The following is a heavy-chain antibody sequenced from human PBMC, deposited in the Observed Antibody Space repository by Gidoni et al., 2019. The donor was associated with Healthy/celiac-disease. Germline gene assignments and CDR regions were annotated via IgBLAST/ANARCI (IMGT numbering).Heavy chain of an antibody. V-gene: IGHV4-34*01. CDR1: VGSFSGYY. CDR3: ARVYYYDSSGYYYDNWFDP. Sequence: QVQLQQWGAGLLKPSETLSLTCAVYVGSFSGYYWSWIRQPPGKGLEWIGEINHSGSTNYNPSLKSRVTISVDTSKNQFSLKLSSVTAADTAVYYCARVYYYDSSGYYYDNWFDPWGQGTLVTVSS. D-gene: IGHD3-22*01. J-gene: IGHJ5*02. CDR2: INHSGST.